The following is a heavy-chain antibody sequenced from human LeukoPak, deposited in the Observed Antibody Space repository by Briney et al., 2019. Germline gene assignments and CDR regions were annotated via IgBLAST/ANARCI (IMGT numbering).Heavy chain of an antibody. J-gene: IGHJ4*02. V-gene: IGHV1-2*02. Sequence: ASVKVSCKASGYTFTSYAMNWVRQAPGQGLEWMGWINPNSGGTNYAQKFQGRVTMTRDTSISTAYMELSRLRSDDTAVYYCARDVATWEATDYWGQGTLVTVSS. CDR1: GYTFTSYA. CDR3: ARDVATWEATDY. CDR2: INPNSGGT. D-gene: IGHD1-26*01.